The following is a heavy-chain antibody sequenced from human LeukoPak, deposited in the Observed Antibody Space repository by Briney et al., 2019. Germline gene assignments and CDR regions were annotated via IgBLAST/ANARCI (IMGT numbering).Heavy chain of an antibody. V-gene: IGHV3-53*01. Sequence: GGSLRLSCAASGFIVSGDFMSWVRQAPGKGLEWVSVIYSDGSTYYADSVKGRFTISRDNSKNTLYLQVSCLRAEDTAVYYCAKPPTVTTKVPDYWGQGTLVTVPS. CDR3: AKPPTVTTKVPDY. D-gene: IGHD4-11*01. CDR1: GFIVSGDF. CDR2: IYSDGST. J-gene: IGHJ4*02.